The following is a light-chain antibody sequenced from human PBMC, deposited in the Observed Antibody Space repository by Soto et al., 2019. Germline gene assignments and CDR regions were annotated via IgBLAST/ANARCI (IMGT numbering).Light chain of an antibody. J-gene: IGLJ1*01. CDR1: SSNIGNKD. V-gene: IGLV1-51*02. CDR3: GTWDSGLSAHV. Sequence: QSVLTQPPSGSAAPGQKVTISCSGSSSNIGNKDVSWYQQLPGTAHKLLIYENNKRPSGIPDRFSGSKSGTSGTRGITGLQTGDEADYYCGTWDSGLSAHVFGTGTKVTVL. CDR2: ENN.